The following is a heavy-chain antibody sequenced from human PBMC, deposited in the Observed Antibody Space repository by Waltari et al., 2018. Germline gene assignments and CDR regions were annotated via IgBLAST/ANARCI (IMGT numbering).Heavy chain of an antibody. CDR3: ARAFGNYGLFYFDY. Sequence: QVQLQESGPGLVKPSETLSLTCTVSGGSISSHYWSWIRQPPGKGLEWIGYIYYSGSTNYNPSLKSRVTISVDTSKNQFSLKLSSVTAADTAVYYCARAFGNYGLFYFDYWGQGTLVTVSS. CDR2: IYYSGST. D-gene: IGHD1-7*01. CDR1: GGSISSHY. V-gene: IGHV4-59*11. J-gene: IGHJ4*02.